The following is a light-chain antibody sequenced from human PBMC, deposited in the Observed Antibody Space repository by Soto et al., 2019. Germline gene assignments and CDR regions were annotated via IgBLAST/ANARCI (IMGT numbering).Light chain of an antibody. CDR1: QSVSNNY. V-gene: IGKV3-20*01. CDR2: GAS. CDR3: QQYGSSGT. Sequence: TQSPGSVYLVPREGASITCRASQSVSNNYLAWYQQKPGQAPRLLIYGASNRVTGIPDRFSGSGSGTDFTLTISRLEPEDFAVYYCQQYGSSGTFGQGTKVDIK. J-gene: IGKJ1*01.